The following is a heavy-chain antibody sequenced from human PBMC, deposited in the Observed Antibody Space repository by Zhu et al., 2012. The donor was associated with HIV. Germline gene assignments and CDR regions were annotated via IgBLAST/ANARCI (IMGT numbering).Heavy chain of an antibody. CDR1: DGSIRSHY. CDR2: IYHSGST. V-gene: IGHV4-59*11. Sequence: QVQLQESGPGLVKPSETLSLTCTVSDGSIRSHYWSWIRQPPGKGLEWIGDIYHSGSTNYNPSLKRRVTISVDTSKNQFSLKVRSVTAADTAVYYCARSRQRWLQYYHYGMDVVGTKGPTVTVFS. J-gene: IGHJ6*02. CDR3: ARSRQRWLQYYHYGMDV. D-gene: IGHD5-24*01.